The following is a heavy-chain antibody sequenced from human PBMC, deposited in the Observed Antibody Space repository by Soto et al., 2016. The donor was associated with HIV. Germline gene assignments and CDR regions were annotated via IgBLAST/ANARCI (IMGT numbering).Heavy chain of an antibody. CDR2: ISGSGGST. D-gene: IGHD1-1*01. J-gene: IGHJ6*03. CDR3: ANAIGASNERPQPLGYYYYYMDV. CDR1: GFTFSSYA. Sequence: EVQLLESGGGLVQPGGSLRLSCAASGFTFSSYAMSWVRQAPGKGLEWVSAISGSGGSTYYADSVKGRFTISRDNSKNTLYLQMNSLRAEDTAVYYCANAIGASNERPQPLGYYYYYMDVWGKGTTVTVSS. V-gene: IGHV3-23*01.